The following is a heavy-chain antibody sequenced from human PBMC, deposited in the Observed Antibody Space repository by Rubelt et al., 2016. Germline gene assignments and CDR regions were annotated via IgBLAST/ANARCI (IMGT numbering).Heavy chain of an antibody. CDR3: AKDSGYSSSWY. CDR1: GFTFSSYA. D-gene: IGHD6-13*01. V-gene: IGHV3-23*01. CDR2: ISGSGGST. J-gene: IGHJ4*02. Sequence: EVQLLESGGGLVQPGGSLRLSCAASGFTFSSYAMSWVRQAPGKGLEWVSAISGSGGSTYYAGSVKGLFTISRDNSKNTLYLQMNSLRAEDTAVYYCAKDSGYSSSWYWGQGTLVTVSS.